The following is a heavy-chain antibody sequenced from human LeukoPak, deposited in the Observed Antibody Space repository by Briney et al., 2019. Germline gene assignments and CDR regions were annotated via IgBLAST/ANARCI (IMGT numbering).Heavy chain of an antibody. Sequence: SETQSLTCTVSGGSISSGGYYWSWIRQHPGKGLEWIGYIYYSGSTYYNPSLKSRVTISVDTSKNQFSLKLSSVTAADTAVYYCARAHRGIVVVVAALGAFDIWGQGTMVTVSS. J-gene: IGHJ3*02. CDR2: IYYSGST. CDR1: GGSISSGGYY. CDR3: ARAHRGIVVVVAALGAFDI. D-gene: IGHD2-15*01. V-gene: IGHV4-31*03.